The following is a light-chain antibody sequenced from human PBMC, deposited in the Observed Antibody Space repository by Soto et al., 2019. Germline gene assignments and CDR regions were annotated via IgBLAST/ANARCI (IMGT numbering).Light chain of an antibody. Sequence: DFQMTQSPSSVSASVGDRVTITCRASRNINTWFAWYQQKPGKAPKLLIYAASTLQSGVPSRFSGSGSGTDFTLTISNLQPEDFATYYCHQANTLPLTFGGGTKVEIK. CDR1: RNINTW. CDR2: AAS. CDR3: HQANTLPLT. V-gene: IGKV1-12*01. J-gene: IGKJ4*01.